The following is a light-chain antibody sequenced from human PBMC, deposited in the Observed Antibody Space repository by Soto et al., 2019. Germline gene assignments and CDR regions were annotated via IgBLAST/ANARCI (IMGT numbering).Light chain of an antibody. CDR3: QQYDTSLIT. CDR1: QSVSSN. V-gene: IGKV3-20*01. CDR2: GAS. Sequence: EIVMTHSPATLSVSPGEIATLSFRASQSVSSNLAWYQQKPGQAPRLLIYGASIRATGISDRFTGSGSGTDFTLTISRLEPEDFAVYYCQQYDTSLITFGQGTRLEIK. J-gene: IGKJ5*01.